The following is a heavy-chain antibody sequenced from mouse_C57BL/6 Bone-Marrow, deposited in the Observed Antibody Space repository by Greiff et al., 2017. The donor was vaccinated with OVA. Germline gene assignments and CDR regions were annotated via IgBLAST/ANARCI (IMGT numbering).Heavy chain of an antibody. D-gene: IGHD2-4*01. V-gene: IGHV1-62-3*01. CDR1: GYTFTSYW. J-gene: IGHJ4*01. Sequence: QVQLQQPGAELVKPGASVKLSCKASGYTFTSYWMHWVKQRPGRGLEWIGRIDPNSGGTKYNEKFKSKATLTVDKPSSTAYMPLSSLTSEDSAVYYCAREEDYDHYAMDYWGQGTSVTVSS. CDR3: AREEDYDHYAMDY. CDR2: IDPNSGGT.